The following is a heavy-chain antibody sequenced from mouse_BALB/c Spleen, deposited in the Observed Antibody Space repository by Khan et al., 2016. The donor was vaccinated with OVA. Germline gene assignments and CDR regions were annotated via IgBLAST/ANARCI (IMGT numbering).Heavy chain of an antibody. CDR1: GFSLTTYG. D-gene: IGHD2-12*01. Sequence: QMQLQQPGPGLVQPSQSLSITCTVSGFSLTTYGIHWVRQSPGKGLEWLGVIWSGGSTDYNAPFISRLNISQDNSKSQVFFKMNSLQADDTAIYYCARHSYRYDFTYWGQGTLVTVSA. V-gene: IGHV2-2*01. CDR2: IWSGGST. CDR3: ARHSYRYDFTY. J-gene: IGHJ3*01.